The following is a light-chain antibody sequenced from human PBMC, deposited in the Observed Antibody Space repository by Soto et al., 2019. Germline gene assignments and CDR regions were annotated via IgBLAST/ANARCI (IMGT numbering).Light chain of an antibody. J-gene: IGKJ4*01. CDR3: QQSNSSPPT. Sequence: DIRIPQSPSARSASVGDRVTITCRASQTISNWLAWYQQKPGKAPKLLIYDASTLESGVPSRFRGSGSGTDFTLTISSLQPEDFATYFCQQSNSSPPTFGGGTKVDIK. CDR2: DAS. CDR1: QTISNW. V-gene: IGKV1-5*01.